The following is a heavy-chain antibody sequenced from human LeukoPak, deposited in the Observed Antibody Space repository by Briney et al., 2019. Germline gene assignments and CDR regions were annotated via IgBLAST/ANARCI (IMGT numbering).Heavy chain of an antibody. V-gene: IGHV4-31*03. D-gene: IGHD3-10*01. Sequence: SETLSLTCSVSGDSITSGGYYWSWIRQFPGKGLEWIGHIYYSGSTYYNVSLQSRMTISIATSKIQFSLTLKSVSAADTAVYYCARLTMVRGLDIWGQGTTVTVSS. J-gene: IGHJ3*02. CDR2: IYYSGST. CDR1: GDSITSGGYY. CDR3: ARLTMVRGLDI.